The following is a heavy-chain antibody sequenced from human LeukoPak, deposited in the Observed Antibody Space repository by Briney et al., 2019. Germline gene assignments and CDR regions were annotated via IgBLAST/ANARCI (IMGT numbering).Heavy chain of an antibody. J-gene: IGHJ4*02. CDR2: ISGSTGST. Sequence: QPGGSLRLSCAASGFTFSGYAMSWVRQAPGERREWVSTISGSTGSTYYGDSVRGRFTISRDNSENTLYLQMNSLRAEDTAVYYCASQSRWLQLGLGYWGQGTLVTVPS. CDR1: GFTFSGYA. V-gene: IGHV3-23*01. D-gene: IGHD5-24*01. CDR3: ASQSRWLQLGLGY.